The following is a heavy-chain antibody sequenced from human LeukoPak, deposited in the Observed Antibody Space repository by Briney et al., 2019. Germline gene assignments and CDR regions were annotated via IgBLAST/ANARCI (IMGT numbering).Heavy chain of an antibody. CDR3: ARGLSSYCSGGSCSFTYFDY. D-gene: IGHD2-15*01. CDR2: IYYSGST. J-gene: IGHJ4*02. Sequence: SETLSLTCTVSGGSISSSSYYWGWIRQPPGKGLEWIGSIYYSGSTYYNPSLKSRVTISVDTSKNRFSLKLSSVTAADTAVYYCARGLSSYCSGGSCSFTYFDYWGQGTLVTVSS. CDR1: GGSISSSSYY. V-gene: IGHV4-39*07.